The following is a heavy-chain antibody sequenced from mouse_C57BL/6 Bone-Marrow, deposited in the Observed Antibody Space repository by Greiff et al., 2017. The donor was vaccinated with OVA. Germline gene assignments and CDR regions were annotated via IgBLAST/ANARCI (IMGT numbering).Heavy chain of an antibody. V-gene: IGHV8-12*01. CDR3: ARSGIYYGSSSYYCDY. CDR2: IYWDDDK. Sequence: QVTLKESGPGILQSSQTLSLTCSFSGFSLSTSGMGVSWIRQPSGKGLEWLAHIYWDDDKRYNPSLQSRLTISKDTSRNQVFLKITSVDTADTATYYCARSGIYYGSSSYYCDYWGQGTTRTVSS. CDR1: GFSLSTSGMG. D-gene: IGHD1-1*01. J-gene: IGHJ2*01.